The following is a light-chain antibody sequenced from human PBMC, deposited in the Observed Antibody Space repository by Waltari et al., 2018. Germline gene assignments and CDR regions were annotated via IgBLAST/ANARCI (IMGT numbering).Light chain of an antibody. CDR3: QQYTTRPLT. J-gene: IGKJ4*01. CDR2: GAS. CDR1: QSVSSK. V-gene: IGKV3-15*01. Sequence: EIVMTQSPGTLSVSPGEGATLPGRASQSVSSKVAWYQQRPGQAPRLLIFGASTRATGIPARFSGSESGTEFTLTISSLQSEDSGVYFCQQYTTRPLTFGGGTKVEI.